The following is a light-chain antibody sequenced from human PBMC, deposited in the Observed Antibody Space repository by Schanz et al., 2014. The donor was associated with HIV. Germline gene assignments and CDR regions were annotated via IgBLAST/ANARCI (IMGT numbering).Light chain of an antibody. CDR3: SSCTTSNTLV. V-gene: IGLV2-14*03. J-gene: IGLJ3*02. Sequence: QSALTQPASVSGSPGQSITISCTGTSSDVGGYNYVSWYQQHPGKAPKLMIYDVSNRPSGVSNRFSGSKSGSAASLTISGLQAEDEADYYCSSCTTSNTLVFGGGTKVTVL. CDR1: SSDVGGYNY. CDR2: DVS.